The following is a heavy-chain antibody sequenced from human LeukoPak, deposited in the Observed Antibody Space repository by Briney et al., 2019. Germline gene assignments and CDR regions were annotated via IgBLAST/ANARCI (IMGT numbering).Heavy chain of an antibody. CDR3: ARDIHSVAFDI. CDR2: ISGSTTDI. J-gene: IGHJ3*02. Sequence: GGSLRLSCAASGFTFTAYTISWVRQAPGKGLEWVSYISGSTTDIYYADSVKGRFTISRDNAKRSVYLQMNSLGVEDTAVYYCARDIHSVAFDIWGQGTMVTVSS. CDR1: GFTFTAYT. V-gene: IGHV3-21*01.